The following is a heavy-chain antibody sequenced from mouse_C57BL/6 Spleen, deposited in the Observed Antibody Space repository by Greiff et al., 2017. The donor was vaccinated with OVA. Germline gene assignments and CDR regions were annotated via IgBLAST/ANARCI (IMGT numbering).Heavy chain of an antibody. CDR3: ARYWDYAMDD. CDR1: GFTFTDYY. Sequence: EVQVVESGGGLVQPGGSLSLSCAASGFTFTDYYMSWVRQPPGKALEWLGFIRNKANGYTTEYSASVKGRFTISRDNSQSILYLPMNALRAEDSATYYCARYWDYAMDDWGKGTSVTVSS. J-gene: IGHJ4*01. CDR2: IRNKANGYTT. V-gene: IGHV7-3*01.